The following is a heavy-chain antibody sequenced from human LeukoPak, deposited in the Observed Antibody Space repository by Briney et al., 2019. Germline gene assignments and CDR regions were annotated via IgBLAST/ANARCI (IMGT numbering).Heavy chain of an antibody. Sequence: SETLSLTCNVSGGSFISGIYYWGWVRQPPGKGLEWIASIYYRGSTYYNQSLKSRVTISVDTSKKQFSLKLSSVTAADTAVYYCARGRTYYDFWSGPYWFDPWGQGTLVTVSS. D-gene: IGHD3-3*01. CDR1: GGSFISGIYY. J-gene: IGHJ5*02. V-gene: IGHV4-39*01. CDR2: IYYRGST. CDR3: ARGRTYYDFWSGPYWFDP.